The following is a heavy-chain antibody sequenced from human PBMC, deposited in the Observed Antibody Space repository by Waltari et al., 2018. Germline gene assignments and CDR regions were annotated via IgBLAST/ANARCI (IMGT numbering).Heavy chain of an antibody. J-gene: IGHJ4*02. CDR3: ARYQGYSGYGLDY. D-gene: IGHD5-12*01. Sequence: EVQLVEYGGDVVQPGRSLRLGCAAAGCTFSSYWMQWVRQAPGKGLVWVSRINSDGSSTSYADSVKGRFTISRDNAKTTLYLQMNSLRSEDTAVYYCARYQGYSGYGLDYWGQGTLVTVSS. CDR1: GCTFSSYW. CDR2: INSDGSST. V-gene: IGHV3-74*01.